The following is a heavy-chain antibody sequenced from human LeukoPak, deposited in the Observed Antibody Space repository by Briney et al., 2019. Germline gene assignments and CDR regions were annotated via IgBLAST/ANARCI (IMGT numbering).Heavy chain of an antibody. J-gene: IGHJ3*02. CDR1: GFTFSSYA. Sequence: GGSLRLSCAASGFTFSSYAMHWVRQAPGKGLEWVAVISYDGSNKYYADTVKGRFTISRDNSKNTLYLQMNSLRAEDTAVYYCAREGGGSGSYSDDAFDIWGQGTMVTVSS. CDR3: AREGGGSGSYSDDAFDI. V-gene: IGHV3-30-3*01. D-gene: IGHD1-26*01. CDR2: ISYDGSNK.